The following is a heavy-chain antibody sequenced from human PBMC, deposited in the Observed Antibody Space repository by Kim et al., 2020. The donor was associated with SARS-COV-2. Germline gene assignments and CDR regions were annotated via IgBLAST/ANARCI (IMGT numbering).Heavy chain of an antibody. CDR2: INHSGST. CDR3: ARFRSMVRGVIGRTVYGMDV. D-gene: IGHD3-10*01. V-gene: IGHV4-34*01. CDR1: GGSFSGYY. J-gene: IGHJ6*02. Sequence: SETLSLTCAVYGGSFSGYYWSWIRQPPGKGLEWIGEINHSGSTNYNPSLKSRVTISVDTSKNQFSLKLSSVTAADTAVYYCARFRSMVRGVIGRTVYGMDVWGQGTTVTVSS.